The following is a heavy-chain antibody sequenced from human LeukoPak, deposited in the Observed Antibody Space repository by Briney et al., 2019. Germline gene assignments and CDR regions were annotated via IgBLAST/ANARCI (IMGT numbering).Heavy chain of an antibody. CDR3: ARGLPGVGYYDSSGYPFDY. Sequence: VASVKVSCKASGYTFTGYYVHWVRQAPGQGLEWMGWINPNSGGTNYAQKFQGRVTMTRDTSTSTVYMELSSLRSEDTAVYYCARGLPGVGYYDSSGYPFDYWGQGTLVTVSS. V-gene: IGHV1-2*02. CDR2: INPNSGGT. J-gene: IGHJ4*02. CDR1: GYTFTGYY. D-gene: IGHD3-22*01.